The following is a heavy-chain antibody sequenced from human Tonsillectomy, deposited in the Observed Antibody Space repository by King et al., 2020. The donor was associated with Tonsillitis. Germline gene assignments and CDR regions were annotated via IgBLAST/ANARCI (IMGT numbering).Heavy chain of an antibody. Sequence: VQLVESGGGLVKSGGSLRLSCAASGFTISDYYMSCIIQAPGRGLEWLSYVSSSVSTIYYADSVKGRFSISRDNANNSLYLQMNSLRAEDTAVYYCARDRPGMAARPADYWGQGTLVTVSS. CDR1: GFTISDYY. CDR3: ARDRPGMAARPADY. V-gene: IGHV3-11*01. J-gene: IGHJ4*02. CDR2: VSSSVSTI. D-gene: IGHD6-6*01.